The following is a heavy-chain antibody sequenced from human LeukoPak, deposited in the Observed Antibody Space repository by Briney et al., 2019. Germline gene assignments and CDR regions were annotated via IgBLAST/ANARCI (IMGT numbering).Heavy chain of an antibody. J-gene: IGHJ4*02. D-gene: IGHD3-22*01. V-gene: IGHV4-59*08. CDR1: GGPISSYY. CDR3: ARHYDSSGYWYYFDY. CDR2: IYYSGST. Sequence: SETLSLACTVSGGPISSYYWSWIRQPPGKGLEWIGYIYYSGSTNYNPSLKSRATISVDTSKNQFSLKLSSVTVADTAVYYCARHYDSSGYWYYFDYWGQGTLVTVSS.